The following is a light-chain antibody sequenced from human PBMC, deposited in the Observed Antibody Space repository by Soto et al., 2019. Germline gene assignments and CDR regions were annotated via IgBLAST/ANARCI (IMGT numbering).Light chain of an antibody. CDR3: QQYIDWPPGT. V-gene: IGKV3-15*01. CDR2: DTS. CDR1: QSVSSS. J-gene: IGKJ1*01. Sequence: EIVVTQSPATLSVSPGERVTLSCRASQSVSSSLAWYQQRPGQAPRLLIYDTSTRAAGISARFSGSGSGTEVTLTISSLQSEDFAVYYCQQYIDWPPGTFGQGTKVDIK.